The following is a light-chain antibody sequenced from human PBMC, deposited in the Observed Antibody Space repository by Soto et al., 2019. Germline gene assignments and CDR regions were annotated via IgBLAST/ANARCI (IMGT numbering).Light chain of an antibody. J-gene: IGKJ2*01. CDR2: WAS. CDR3: QQYYSTPPYT. CDR1: QGVLYSSNNKNY. Sequence: DIVMTQSPDSLAVSLGERATINCKSSQGVLYSSNNKNYLAWYQQKPGQPPKLLIYWASTRESGVPDRFSGSGSGTDLTLTISSLQAEDVAVHYCQQYYSTPPYTFGQGTKLEIK. V-gene: IGKV4-1*01.